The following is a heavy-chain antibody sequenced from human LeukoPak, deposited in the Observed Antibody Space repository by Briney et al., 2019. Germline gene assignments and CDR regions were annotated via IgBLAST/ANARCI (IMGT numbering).Heavy chain of an antibody. D-gene: IGHD3-3*02. Sequence: PSETLSLTCNVSGGSIRSHYWSWIRQPPGKGLEWIGYIFYSGRTNYNPSLKSRVTMSVDTSHNQFSLRLTSVTAADSAVYYCARTIQAYSTQSISNWFDPWGQGTQVTVSS. CDR3: ARTIQAYSTQSISNWFDP. V-gene: IGHV4-59*11. CDR2: IFYSGRT. J-gene: IGHJ5*02. CDR1: GGSIRSHY.